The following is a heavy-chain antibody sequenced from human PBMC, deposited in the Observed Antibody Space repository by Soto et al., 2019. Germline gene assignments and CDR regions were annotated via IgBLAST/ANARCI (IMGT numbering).Heavy chain of an antibody. D-gene: IGHD5-12*01. CDR2: IKKKTEGDTT. V-gene: IGHV3-72*01. J-gene: IGHJ4*02. Sequence: EVRLVESGGGLVQPGGSLRLSCAASGFTFSDHYIDWVRQAPGKGLEWVGRIKKKTEGDTTYYAATVKGRFTISRDDSKNSLYLQMNSLKTEDTAVYYCAVDIVGTGSFWGQGTLLSVSS. CDR1: GFTFSDHY. CDR3: AVDIVGTGSF.